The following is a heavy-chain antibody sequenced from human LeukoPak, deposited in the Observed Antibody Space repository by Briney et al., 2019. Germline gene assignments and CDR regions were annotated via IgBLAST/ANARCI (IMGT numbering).Heavy chain of an antibody. CDR3: ARLGYYCDSSGDHSYGAHFDY. J-gene: IGHJ4*02. V-gene: IGHV4-59*08. CDR1: GGSISSYY. CDR2: IYYSGST. Sequence: SETLSLTCTVSGGSISSYYWSWIRQPPGKGLEWIGYIYYSGSTNYNPSLKSRVTISVDTSKNQFSLKLSSVTAADTAVYYCARLGYYCDSSGDHSYGAHFDYWGQGALVTVSS. D-gene: IGHD3-22*01.